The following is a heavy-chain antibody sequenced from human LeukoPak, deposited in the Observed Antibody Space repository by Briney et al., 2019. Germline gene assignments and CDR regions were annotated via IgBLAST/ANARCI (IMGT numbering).Heavy chain of an antibody. J-gene: IGHJ4*02. CDR1: GFTFSSYA. Sequence: GGSLRLSCAASGFTFSSYAMSWVRQAPGKGLEWVSAISGSGGSTYYADSVKGRFTISRDNSKNTLCLQMNSLRAEDTAVYDCAKRDHDYGDYVASDWGQGTLVTVSS. V-gene: IGHV3-23*01. CDR2: ISGSGGST. CDR3: AKRDHDYGDYVASD. D-gene: IGHD4-17*01.